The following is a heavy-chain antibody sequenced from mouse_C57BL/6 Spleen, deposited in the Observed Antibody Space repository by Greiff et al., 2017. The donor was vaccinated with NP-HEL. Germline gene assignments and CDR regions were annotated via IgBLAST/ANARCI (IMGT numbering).Heavy chain of an antibody. J-gene: IGHJ2*01. Sequence: QVQLQQPGAELVRPGSSVKLSCKASGYTFTSYWMDWVKQRPGQGLEWIGNIYPSDSETHYNQKFKDKATLTVDKSSSTAYMQLSSLTSAASAVYYCARGGFFDSWGQGTTLTVSS. CDR2: IYPSDSET. CDR3: ARGGFFDS. V-gene: IGHV1-61*01. D-gene: IGHD1-1*02. CDR1: GYTFTSYW.